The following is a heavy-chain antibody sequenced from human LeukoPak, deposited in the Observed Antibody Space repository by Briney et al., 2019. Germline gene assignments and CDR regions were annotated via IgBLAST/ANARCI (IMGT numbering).Heavy chain of an antibody. Sequence: PGGSLRLSCAASGFTFSSYAMSWVRQAPGKGLEWVSAISGSGGSTYYADSVKGRFTISRDNSKNTLYLQMNSLRAEDTAVYYCAKDGASGYDILTGYFAFYFDYWGQGTLVTVSS. CDR2: ISGSGGST. CDR3: AKDGASGYDILTGYFAFYFDY. J-gene: IGHJ4*02. CDR1: GFTFSSYA. D-gene: IGHD3-9*01. V-gene: IGHV3-23*01.